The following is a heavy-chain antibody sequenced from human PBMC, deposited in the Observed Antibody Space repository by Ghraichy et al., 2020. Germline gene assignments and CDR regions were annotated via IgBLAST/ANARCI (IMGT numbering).Heavy chain of an antibody. J-gene: IGHJ5*02. V-gene: IGHV4-61*01. D-gene: IGHD5-18*01. CDR3: VTHSYGLNWFDP. Sequence: SETLSLTCTVSGGSVSSGSYYWSWIRQPPGKGLEWIGYIYYSGSTNYNPPLKSRVTISVDTSKNQFSLKLSSVTAADTAVYYCVTHSYGLNWFDPWGQGTLVTVSS. CDR1: GGSVSSGSYY. CDR2: IYYSGST.